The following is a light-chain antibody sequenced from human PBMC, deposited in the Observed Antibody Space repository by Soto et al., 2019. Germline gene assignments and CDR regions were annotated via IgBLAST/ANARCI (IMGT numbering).Light chain of an antibody. V-gene: IGKV3-20*01. CDR3: QQYGSSGT. CDR2: GAS. J-gene: IGKJ1*01. Sequence: EIVLTQSPGTLSLSPGERATLSCRASQSVSNNDLAWYQPKPGQAPRLLIYGASNRATGIPDRFSGSGSGTDFTLTISRLEPEDFAVYYGQQYGSSGTFGQGTKVEIK. CDR1: QSVSNND.